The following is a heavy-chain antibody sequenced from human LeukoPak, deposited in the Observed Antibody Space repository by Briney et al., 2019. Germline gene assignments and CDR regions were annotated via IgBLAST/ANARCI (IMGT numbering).Heavy chain of an antibody. CDR1: GGSISSSNL. CDR2: IHHRGST. V-gene: IGHV4-4*02. CDR3: ARGPLTAAAGNTFDY. Sequence: SGTLSLTCAVSGGSISSSNLWSWVRQPPGKGLEGIGEIHHRGSTNYNPSLKSRVTISVDKSRNKFSLKLSSVTAADTAVYYCARGPLTAAAGNTFDYWGKGTLVTVSS. D-gene: IGHD6-13*01. J-gene: IGHJ4*02.